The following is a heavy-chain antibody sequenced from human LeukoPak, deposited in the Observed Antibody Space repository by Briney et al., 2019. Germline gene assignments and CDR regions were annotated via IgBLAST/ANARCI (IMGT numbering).Heavy chain of an antibody. Sequence: SETLSLTCAVYGGSFSGYYWSWIRQPPGKGLEWIGEINHSGSTNYNPSLKSRVTISVDTSKNQFSLKLSSVTAADTAVYYCARLQRVGNSGYYFDYWGQGTLVTVSS. V-gene: IGHV4-34*01. CDR1: GGSFSGYY. CDR2: INHSGST. D-gene: IGHD3-22*01. J-gene: IGHJ4*02. CDR3: ARLQRVGNSGYYFDY.